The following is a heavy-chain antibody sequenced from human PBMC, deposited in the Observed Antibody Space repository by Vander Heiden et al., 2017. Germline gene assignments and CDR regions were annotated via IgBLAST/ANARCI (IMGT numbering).Heavy chain of an antibody. CDR3: ARGDTQKKNDAFDL. Sequence: QVLLQQWGAGLLKPSETLSLSCAVYVYSFNGFSWNWIRQSPGKGLEWIGRVDHSGSTNYNPSLKSRVTISGDTSKNQFSLRLSSVTAADMAVYYCARGDTQKKNDAFDLWGQGTTVTVSS. CDR1: VYSFNGFS. J-gene: IGHJ3*01. D-gene: IGHD3-9*01. CDR2: VDHSGST. V-gene: IGHV4-34*02.